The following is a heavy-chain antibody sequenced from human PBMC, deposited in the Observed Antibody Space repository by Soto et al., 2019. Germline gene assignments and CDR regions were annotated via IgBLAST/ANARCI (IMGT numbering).Heavy chain of an antibody. Sequence: GSSVKLSCKVSGYTLTELCMHWVRQAPGKGLEWMGGFDPEDGETIYAQKFQGRVTMTEDTSTDTAYMELSSLRSEDTAVYYCATPLRNYDILTGYWNGYSFDIWGQGTMVTVSS. CDR3: ATPLRNYDILTGYWNGYSFDI. CDR1: GYTLTELC. D-gene: IGHD3-9*01. J-gene: IGHJ3*02. CDR2: FDPEDGET. V-gene: IGHV1-24*01.